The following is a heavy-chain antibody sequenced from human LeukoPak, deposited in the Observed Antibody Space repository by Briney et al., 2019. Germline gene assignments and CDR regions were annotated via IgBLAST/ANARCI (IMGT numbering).Heavy chain of an antibody. CDR1: GFTVSSSH. CDR3: APLGGGFYGY. Sequence: GGSLRLSCAASGFTVSSSHMSWVRQAPGKGLECVSVIHSGGRTYYTDSVKGRFIISRDNSKKTLYLQMNSLRVEDTAVYYCAPLGGGFYGYWGQGTLVTVSS. V-gene: IGHV3-53*01. J-gene: IGHJ4*02. D-gene: IGHD3-16*01. CDR2: IHSGGRT.